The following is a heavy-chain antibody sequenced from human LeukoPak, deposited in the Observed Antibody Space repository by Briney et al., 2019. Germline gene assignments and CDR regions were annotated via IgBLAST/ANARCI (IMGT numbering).Heavy chain of an antibody. CDR3: ARDGYYGDYYFDY. CDR2: IYYSGST. Sequence: SETLSLTCTVSGGSISSSSYYWGWIRQPPGKGLEWIGSIYYSGSTYYNPSLKSRVTISVDTSKNQFSLKLSSVTAADTAVYYCARDGYYGDYYFDYWGQGTLVTVSS. D-gene: IGHD4-17*01. CDR1: GGSISSSSYY. V-gene: IGHV4-39*07. J-gene: IGHJ4*02.